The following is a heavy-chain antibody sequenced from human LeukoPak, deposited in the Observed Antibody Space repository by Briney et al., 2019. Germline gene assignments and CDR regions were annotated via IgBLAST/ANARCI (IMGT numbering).Heavy chain of an antibody. Sequence: KTGGSLRLSCAASGFTFSDYYMTRIRQAPGKGLEWVSYISSGSHSTNYLDSVKGRFTISRDNAKNSLYLQMNSLRAEDTAVYYCVKGSLYRYALDPWGQGTLVTVSS. J-gene: IGHJ5*02. V-gene: IGHV3-11*03. CDR2: ISSGSHST. D-gene: IGHD3-16*02. CDR1: GFTFSDYY. CDR3: VKGSLYRYALDP.